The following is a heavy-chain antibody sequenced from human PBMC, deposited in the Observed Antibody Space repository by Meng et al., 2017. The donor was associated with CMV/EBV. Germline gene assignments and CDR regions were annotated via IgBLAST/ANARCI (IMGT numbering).Heavy chain of an antibody. CDR3: ARMPRDGYNYIDY. D-gene: IGHD5-24*01. CDR1: EGPFSSYA. J-gene: IGHJ4*02. CDR2: IIPIFGTA. Sequence: VQLGRAGAEGKKPGSSGKVSCKASEGPFSSYAISWVRQAPGQGLEWMGGIIPIFGTANYAQKFQGRVTITADESTSTAYMELSSLRSEDTAVYYCARMPRDGYNYIDYWGQGTLVTVSS. V-gene: IGHV1-69*13.